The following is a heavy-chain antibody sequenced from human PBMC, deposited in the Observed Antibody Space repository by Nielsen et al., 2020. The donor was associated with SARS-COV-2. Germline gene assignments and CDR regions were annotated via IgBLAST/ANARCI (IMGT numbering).Heavy chain of an antibody. Sequence: GGSLRLSCAASGFTFSSYAMHWVRQAPGKGLEWVAVISYDGSNKYYADSVKGRFTISRDNSKNTLYLQMNSLRAEDTAVYYCARGPIFGVVSPGYWGQGTLVTVSS. CDR3: ARGPIFGVVSPGY. CDR1: GFTFSSYA. V-gene: IGHV3-30-3*01. CDR2: ISYDGSNK. J-gene: IGHJ4*02. D-gene: IGHD3-3*01.